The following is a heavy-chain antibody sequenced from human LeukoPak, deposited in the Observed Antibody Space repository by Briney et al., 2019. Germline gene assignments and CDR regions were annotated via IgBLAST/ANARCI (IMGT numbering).Heavy chain of an antibody. CDR2: ISGSGGST. CDR1: GFTFSSYA. V-gene: IGHV3-23*01. J-gene: IGHJ6*02. CDR3: AKAGGYYYYYGMDV. Sequence: GGSLRLSCAASGFTFSSYAMSWVRQAPGKGLEWVSAISGSGGSTYYADSVKGRFTISRDNSKNTLYLQMNSLRAEDTAVYYCAKAGGYYYYYGMDVWGQGTTVTVSS.